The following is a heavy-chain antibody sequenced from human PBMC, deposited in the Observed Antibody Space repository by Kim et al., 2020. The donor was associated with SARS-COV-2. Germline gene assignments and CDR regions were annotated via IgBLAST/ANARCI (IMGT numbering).Heavy chain of an antibody. CDR3: AKGTFYSSSWYSFDY. J-gene: IGHJ4*02. V-gene: IGHV3-30*02. Sequence: ADPVTGRFTISRENSKNTLYLQMNSLRAEDTAVYYCAKGTFYSSSWYSFDYWGQGTLVTVSS. D-gene: IGHD6-13*01.